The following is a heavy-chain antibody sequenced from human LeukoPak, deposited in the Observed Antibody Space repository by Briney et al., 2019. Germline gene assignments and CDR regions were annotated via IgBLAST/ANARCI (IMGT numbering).Heavy chain of an antibody. J-gene: IGHJ4*02. Sequence: ASVKVSCKASGYTFTNYYMHWVRQAPGQGLEWMGIINPSGGGTNFAQKFQGRFTMTRDTSTSTVYMELSSLRSEDTAVYYCARDSAGSYYNPNRVRYFDYWGQGTLVTVSS. V-gene: IGHV1-46*01. CDR2: INPSGGGT. CDR1: GYTFTNYY. D-gene: IGHD3-10*01. CDR3: ARDSAGSYYNPNRVRYFDY.